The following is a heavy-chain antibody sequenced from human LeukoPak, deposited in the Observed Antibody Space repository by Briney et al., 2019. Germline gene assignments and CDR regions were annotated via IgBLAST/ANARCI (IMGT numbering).Heavy chain of an antibody. CDR1: GFTFSDYA. V-gene: IGHV3-23*01. CDR3: ATTLRSGSYYFDS. D-gene: IGHD1-26*01. Sequence: AGGSLRLSCAASGFTFSDYAMSWVRQPPGKGLEWVSTIRGSGDYTYYADSVRGRFTISRDNSKNTLYLQMNSLRVEDTAVYYCATTLRSGSYYFDSWGQGTLVTVSS. J-gene: IGHJ4*02. CDR2: IRGSGDYT.